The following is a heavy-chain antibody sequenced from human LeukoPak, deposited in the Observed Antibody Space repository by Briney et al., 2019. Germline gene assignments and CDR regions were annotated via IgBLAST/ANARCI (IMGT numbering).Heavy chain of an antibody. CDR1: GGTFSSYA. Sequence: SVKVSCKASGGTFSSYAISWVRQAPGQGLEWMGRIIPILGIANYAQKFQGRVTIIADKFTSTAYMEVSSLRSEDTAVYYCARDQKVGATPYFGMDVWGQGTTVTVSS. J-gene: IGHJ6*02. CDR2: IIPILGIA. D-gene: IGHD1-26*01. V-gene: IGHV1-69*04. CDR3: ARDQKVGATPYFGMDV.